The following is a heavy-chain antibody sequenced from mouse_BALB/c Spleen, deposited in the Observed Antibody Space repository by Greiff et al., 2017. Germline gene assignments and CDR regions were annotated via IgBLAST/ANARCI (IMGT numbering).Heavy chain of an antibody. D-gene: IGHD2-14*01. CDR1: GFSLTSYG. V-gene: IGHV2-2*02. Sequence: VQLQQSGPGLVQPSQSLSITCTVSGFSLTSYGVHWVRQSPGKGLEWLGVIWSGGSTDYNAAFISRLSISKDNSKSQVFFKMNSLQANDTAIYYCARNYRYDGYYAMDYWGQGTSVTVSS. J-gene: IGHJ4*01. CDR2: IWSGGST. CDR3: ARNYRYDGYYAMDY.